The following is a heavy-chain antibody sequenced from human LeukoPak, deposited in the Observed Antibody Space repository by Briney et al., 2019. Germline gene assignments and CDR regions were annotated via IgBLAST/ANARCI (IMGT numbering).Heavy chain of an antibody. Sequence: SETLSLTCTVSGSSISSYYWSWIRQPPGKGLEWIGYIYYSGSTNYNPSLKSRVTISVDTSKNQFSLKLSSVTAADTAVYYCARIGNDVRFFDYWGQGTLVTVSS. J-gene: IGHJ4*02. CDR1: GSSISSYY. V-gene: IGHV4-59*08. D-gene: IGHD1-1*01. CDR3: ARIGNDVRFFDY. CDR2: IYYSGST.